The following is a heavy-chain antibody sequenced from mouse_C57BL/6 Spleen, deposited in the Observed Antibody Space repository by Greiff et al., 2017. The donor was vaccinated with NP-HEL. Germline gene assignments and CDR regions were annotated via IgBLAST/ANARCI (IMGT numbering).Heavy chain of an antibody. V-gene: IGHV1-22*01. Sequence: EVQLQQSGPELVKPGASVKMSCKASGYTFTDYNMHWVKQSHGKSLEWIGYINPNNGGTSYIQKFKGKATLTVNKSSSTAYMELRSLTSEDSAVYYCARRGVDDGYFLDYWGQGTSVTVSS. J-gene: IGHJ4*01. CDR3: ARRGVDDGYFLDY. CDR1: GYTFTDYN. D-gene: IGHD2-3*01. CDR2: INPNNGGT.